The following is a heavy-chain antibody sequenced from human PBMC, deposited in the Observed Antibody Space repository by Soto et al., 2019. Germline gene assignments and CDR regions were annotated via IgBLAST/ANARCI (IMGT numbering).Heavy chain of an antibody. J-gene: IGHJ6*02. V-gene: IGHV1-18*01. CDR3: ARGQGEYCSGGSCYANYYYSGMDV. CDR2: ISAYDGHT. Sequence: ASVKVSCKASGYTFTTYGITWVRQAPGQGLEWVGWISAYDGHTSYAQRLQDRVTMTTDTSTSTAYMDLRSLRSDDSAVYYCARGQGEYCSGGSCYANYYYSGMDVWGQGTTVTVSS. CDR1: GYTFTTYG. D-gene: IGHD2-15*01.